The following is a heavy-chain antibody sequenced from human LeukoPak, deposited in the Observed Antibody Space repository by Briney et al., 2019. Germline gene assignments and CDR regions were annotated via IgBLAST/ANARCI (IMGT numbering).Heavy chain of an antibody. V-gene: IGHV3-53*01. CDR1: GFTVGTNY. Sequence: PGGSLRLSCAASGFTVGTNYMSWVRQAPGKGLEWVSVIYSGGSTYYADSVKDRFTISRDNSMSTLYLQMNSLRAEDTAVYYCARGFRPIDYWGQGTLVTVSS. CDR3: ARGFRPIDY. CDR2: IYSGGST. J-gene: IGHJ4*02.